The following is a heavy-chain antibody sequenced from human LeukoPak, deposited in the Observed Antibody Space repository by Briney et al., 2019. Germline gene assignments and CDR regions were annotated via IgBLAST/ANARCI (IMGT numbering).Heavy chain of an antibody. CDR2: IIPIFGTA. V-gene: IGHV1-69*13. D-gene: IGHD3-22*01. CDR3: ARSPYYYDGSGYYYGDY. CDR1: GGTFSSYA. Sequence: GASVKVSCKASGGTFSSYAISWVRQAPGQGLEWMGGIIPIFGTANYAQKFQGRVTITADESTSTAYMELSSLRSEDTAVYYCARSPYYYDGSGYYYGDYWGQGTLVTVSS. J-gene: IGHJ4*02.